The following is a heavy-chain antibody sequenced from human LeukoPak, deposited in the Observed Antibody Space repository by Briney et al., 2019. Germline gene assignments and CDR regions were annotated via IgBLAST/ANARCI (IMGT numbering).Heavy chain of an antibody. J-gene: IGHJ4*02. CDR2: IYYSGST. V-gene: IGHV4-59*01. CDR3: ARDGYYPSGSHTAYFDY. Sequence: SETLSLTCTVSGDSISRYYWSWIRQPPGKGLEWIGYIYYSGSTNYNPSLKSRVTISVDTSKNQFSLKLTSVTAADTAVYYCARDGYYPSGSHTAYFDYWGQGTLVTVSS. D-gene: IGHD3-10*01. CDR1: GDSISRYY.